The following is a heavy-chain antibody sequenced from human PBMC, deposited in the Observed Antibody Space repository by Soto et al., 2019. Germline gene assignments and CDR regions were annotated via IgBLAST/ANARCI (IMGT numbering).Heavy chain of an antibody. D-gene: IGHD3-10*01. V-gene: IGHV3-21*01. CDR1: GFTLSTYT. CDR2: ISSGCSYI. Sequence: PGGSLRLSCAASGFTLSTYTMNWVRQTPRKGLEWVSSISSGCSYIFYADSVKGRFTISRDNAKNSLYLQMSSLRSEDTALYYCAIAQYYVSGSLSDYWGQGTLVTVSS. J-gene: IGHJ4*01. CDR3: AIAQYYVSGSLSDY.